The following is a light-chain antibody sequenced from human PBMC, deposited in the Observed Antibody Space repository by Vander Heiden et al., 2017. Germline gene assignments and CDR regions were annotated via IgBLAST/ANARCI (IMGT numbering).Light chain of an antibody. CDR1: QSISNY. J-gene: IGKJ2*01. Sequence: IQMTQSPSSLSASVGDRVTITCRASQSISNYLNWYQQKPGKAPKLLIFAASSLQSGVPSGFSGSGSGTDFTLTISRLQPEDFATYYCQQSVNTPYTFGQGTKVEIK. CDR2: AAS. V-gene: IGKV1-39*01. CDR3: QQSVNTPYT.